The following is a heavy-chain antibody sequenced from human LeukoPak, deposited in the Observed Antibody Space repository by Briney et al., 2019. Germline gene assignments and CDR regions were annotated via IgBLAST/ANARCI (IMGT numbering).Heavy chain of an antibody. CDR2: IYNSGST. CDR1: GGSVSSYY. D-gene: IGHD3-22*01. J-gene: IGHJ6*02. Sequence: NSSETLSLTCTVSGGSVSSYYWSWVRQPPGKGLEWIGYIYNSGSTNYNPSLKSRVTMSVDTSKNQFSLKLSSVTAADTAVYYCARVQRRQNYYEYGMDVWGQGTTVTVSS. CDR3: ARVQRRQNYYEYGMDV. V-gene: IGHV4-59*02.